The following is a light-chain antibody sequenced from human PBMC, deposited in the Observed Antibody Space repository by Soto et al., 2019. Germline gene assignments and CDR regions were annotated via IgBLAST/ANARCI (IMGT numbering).Light chain of an antibody. Sequence: EIVMTQSPATLSVSPGERATLSCRASQSVSSNSAWYQQKPSQAPRLLIYGASTRATGIPARFSGSGSGAEFTLTISSLQYEDFAVYYYQQYGSSPLTFGGGTKVDIK. CDR2: GAS. CDR1: QSVSSN. V-gene: IGKV3-15*01. J-gene: IGKJ4*01. CDR3: QQYGSSPLT.